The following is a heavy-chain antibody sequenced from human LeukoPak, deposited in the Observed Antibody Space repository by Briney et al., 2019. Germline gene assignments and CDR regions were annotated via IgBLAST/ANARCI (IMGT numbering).Heavy chain of an antibody. D-gene: IGHD3-16*02. J-gene: IGHJ4*02. CDR1: GFSLSTSGVG. CDR3: AHTYDYVWGSYRTPFDY. Sequence: SGPTLVKPTQTLTLTCTFSGFSLSTSGVGVGWIRQPPGKALEWLALIYWDDDKRYSPSLKSRLTITKDTSKNQVVLTMTNMDPVDTATYYCAHTYDYVWGSYRTPFDYWGQGTLVTVSS. V-gene: IGHV2-5*02. CDR2: IYWDDDK.